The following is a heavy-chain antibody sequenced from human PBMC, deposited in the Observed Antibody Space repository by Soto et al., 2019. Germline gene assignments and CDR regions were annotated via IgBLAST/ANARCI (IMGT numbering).Heavy chain of an antibody. Sequence: PSETLSLTCAVSGGSISSSNWWSWVRQPPGKGLEWIGGIYHSGSTNYNPSLKSRVTISVDKSKNQFSLKLSSVTAADTAVYYCARVLGYFRYCSSTSCYRWFDPWGQGTLVTVSS. J-gene: IGHJ5*02. D-gene: IGHD2-2*01. CDR1: GGSISSSNW. V-gene: IGHV4-4*02. CDR3: ARVLGYFRYCSSTSCYRWFDP. CDR2: IYHSGST.